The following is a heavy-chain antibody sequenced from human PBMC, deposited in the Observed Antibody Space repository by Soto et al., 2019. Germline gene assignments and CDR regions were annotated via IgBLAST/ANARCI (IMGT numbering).Heavy chain of an antibody. CDR1: GFTFSSYW. D-gene: IGHD5-18*01. Sequence: GGSLRLSCAASGFTFSSYWMHWVRQAPEKGLVWVSHINSDGSSSTYADSVKGRFTISRDNAKNTLYLQMNSLRAEDTAVYYCAVLDTAMVKTAGYWGPGTLVTVSS. CDR2: INSDGSSS. V-gene: IGHV3-74*01. CDR3: AVLDTAMVKTAGY. J-gene: IGHJ4*02.